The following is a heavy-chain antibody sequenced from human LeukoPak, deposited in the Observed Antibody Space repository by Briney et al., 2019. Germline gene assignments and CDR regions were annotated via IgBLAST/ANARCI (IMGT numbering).Heavy chain of an antibody. D-gene: IGHD5-18*01. V-gene: IGHV3-23*01. J-gene: IGHJ4*02. CDR2: ISGSGGST. CDR1: AFTFRSYA. CDR3: AKGAASRGYTYVAN. Sequence: GGSLRLSCAASAFTFRSYAIIWVRQAPGKGLEWVGGISGSGGSTYYSHSLKGRFTISRDNSDTTLYLKMNSLGAEDTAVYYCAKGAASRGYTYVANWGQGTLVTVSS.